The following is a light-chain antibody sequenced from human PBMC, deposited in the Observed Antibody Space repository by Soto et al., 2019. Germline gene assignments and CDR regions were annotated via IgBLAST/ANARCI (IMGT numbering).Light chain of an antibody. CDR1: ESVSSNY. V-gene: IGKV3-20*01. CDR3: QQYGTSPRT. Sequence: EIVLTQSPGTLSLSPGERATLSCRATESVSSNYLARYQQKPGQAPRVLIYGASIRATGIPDRFSGSGSETDFTLTISRLEPEDFAVYYCQQYGTSPRTFGQGTKVEIK. CDR2: GAS. J-gene: IGKJ1*01.